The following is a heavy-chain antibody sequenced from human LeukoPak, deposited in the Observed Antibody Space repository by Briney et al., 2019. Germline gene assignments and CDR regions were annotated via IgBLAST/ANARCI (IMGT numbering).Heavy chain of an antibody. Sequence: PGGSLRLSCAASGFTFSSYSMNRVRQAPGKGLEWVSGISGTGGNTYIGGNTYYTDSVKGRFTISRDNSKNTLYLQMNSLRAEDTAVYYCAKGGDLYSSSWPFDYWGQGTLVTVSS. CDR1: GFTFSSYS. CDR3: AKGGDLYSSSWPFDY. CDR2: ISGTGGNT. V-gene: IGHV3-23*01. J-gene: IGHJ4*02. D-gene: IGHD6-13*01.